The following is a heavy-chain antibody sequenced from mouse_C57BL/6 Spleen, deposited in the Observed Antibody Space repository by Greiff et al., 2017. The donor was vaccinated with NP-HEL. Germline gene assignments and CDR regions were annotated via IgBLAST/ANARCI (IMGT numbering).Heavy chain of an antibody. Sequence: QVQLQQPGAELVMPGASVKLSCKASGYTFTSYWMHWVKQRPGQGLEWIGEIDPSDSYTNYNQKFKGKSTLTVDKSSSTAYMQLSSLTSEDARVYYCARSGAMDYWGQGTSVTVSS. CDR2: IDPSDSYT. V-gene: IGHV1-69*01. CDR3: ARSGAMDY. CDR1: GYTFTSYW. D-gene: IGHD3-1*01. J-gene: IGHJ4*01.